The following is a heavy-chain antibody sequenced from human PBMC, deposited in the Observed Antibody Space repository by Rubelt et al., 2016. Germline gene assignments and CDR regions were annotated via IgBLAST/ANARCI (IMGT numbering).Heavy chain of an antibody. CDR3: ARDSAAGTGWFDP. CDR2: ISSSSSTI. Sequence: KGLEWVSYISSSSSTIYYADSVKGRFTISRDNSKNTLYLQMNSLRAEDTAVYYCARDSAAGTGWFDPWGQGTLVTVSS. J-gene: IGHJ5*02. D-gene: IGHD6-13*01. V-gene: IGHV3-48*01.